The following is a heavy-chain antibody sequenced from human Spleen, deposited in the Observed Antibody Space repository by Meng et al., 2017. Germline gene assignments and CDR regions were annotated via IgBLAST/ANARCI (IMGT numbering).Heavy chain of an antibody. V-gene: IGHV4-39*07. CDR3: ARDPLAYCGGDCYSGVFDY. CDR2: IYYSGST. D-gene: IGHD2-21*02. Sequence: GSLRLSCTVSGGSISSSSYYWGWIRQPPGKGLEWIGSIYYSGSTYYNPSLKSRVTISVDTSKNQFSLKLSSVTAADTAVYYCARDPLAYCGGDCYSGVFDYWGQGTLVTVSS. CDR1: GGSISSSSYY. J-gene: IGHJ4*02.